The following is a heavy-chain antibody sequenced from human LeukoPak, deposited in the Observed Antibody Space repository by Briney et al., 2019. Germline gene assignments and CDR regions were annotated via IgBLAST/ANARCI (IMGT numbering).Heavy chain of an antibody. D-gene: IGHD1-1*01. CDR3: ARRGDDWNRYFDY. CDR2: IYYSGST. Sequence: SETLSLTCTVSGGSISSSSYYWGWIRQPPGKGLEWIGSIYYSGSTCYNPSLKSRVTISVDTSKNQFSLKLSSVTAADTAVYYCARRGDDWNRYFDYWGQGTLVTVSS. CDR1: GGSISSSSYY. V-gene: IGHV4-39*01. J-gene: IGHJ4*02.